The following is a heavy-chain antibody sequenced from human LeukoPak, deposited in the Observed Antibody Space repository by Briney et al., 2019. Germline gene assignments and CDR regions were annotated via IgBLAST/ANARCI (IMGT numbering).Heavy chain of an antibody. CDR2: ISGSGSDT. CDR1: GFTFSDYY. V-gene: IGHV3-11*06. J-gene: IGHJ4*02. Sequence: GGSLRLSCAASGFTFSDYYMTWIRQAPGKGLEWLSYISGSGSDTNYADSVKGRFTTSRDNAKNSLYLQMNSLRAEDTAVYYCARVGSIAAAGTPDYWGQGTLVTVSS. CDR3: ARVGSIAAAGTPDY. D-gene: IGHD6-13*01.